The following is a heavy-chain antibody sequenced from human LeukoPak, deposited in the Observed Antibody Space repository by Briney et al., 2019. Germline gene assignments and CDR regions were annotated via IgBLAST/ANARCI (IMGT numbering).Heavy chain of an antibody. Sequence: PSETLSLTCAVYGGSFSGYYWSWIRQPAGKGLEWIGRIYTSGSTNYNPSLKSRVTISVDTSKNQFSLKLSSVTAADTAVYYCASVSGSYRDAFDIWGQGTMVTVSS. CDR3: ASVSGSYRDAFDI. CDR1: GGSFSGYY. CDR2: IYTSGST. D-gene: IGHD1-26*01. J-gene: IGHJ3*02. V-gene: IGHV4-59*10.